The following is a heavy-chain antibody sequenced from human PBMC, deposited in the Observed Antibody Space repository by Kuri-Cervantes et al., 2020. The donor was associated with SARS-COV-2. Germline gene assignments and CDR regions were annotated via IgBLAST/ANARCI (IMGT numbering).Heavy chain of an antibody. Sequence: SETLSLTCAVSGGSISSSNWWSWVRQPPGKGLEWIGEIYHSGSTNYNPSLKSRVTISVDKSKNQFPLKLSSVTAADTAVYYCARWGGQPDNSGPNELWGQGTLVTVSS. CDR1: GGSISSSNW. D-gene: IGHD3-22*01. CDR2: IYHSGST. V-gene: IGHV4-4*02. CDR3: ARWGGQPDNSGPNEL. J-gene: IGHJ4*02.